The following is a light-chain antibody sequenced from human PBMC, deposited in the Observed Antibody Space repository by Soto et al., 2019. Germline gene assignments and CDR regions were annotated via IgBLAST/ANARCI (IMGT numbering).Light chain of an antibody. CDR3: SSYAGTHIV. CDR1: SSDVGVYNS. Sequence: QSALTQPPSASGSPGQSVTISCTGTSSDVGVYNSVSWYQQHPAQAPKLMIYDVSKRPSGVPDRFSGSKSGNTASLTVSGLQAGDEADYYCSSYAGTHIVFGTGTKVTVL. J-gene: IGLJ1*01. CDR2: DVS. V-gene: IGLV2-8*01.